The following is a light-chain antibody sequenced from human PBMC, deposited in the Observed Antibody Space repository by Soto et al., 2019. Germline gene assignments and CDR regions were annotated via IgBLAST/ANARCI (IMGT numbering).Light chain of an antibody. Sequence: DIQMTQSPSSLSASVGDRVTITCRASQSIDNYLNWYQQKPGKAPNLLIYAASTLLSVVPSRFSGLGSGTHFTLTISSLQPEDFATYYCQQRYSSPETVGQGTKVEIK. J-gene: IGKJ1*01. CDR2: AAS. V-gene: IGKV1-39*01. CDR1: QSIDNY. CDR3: QQRYSSPET.